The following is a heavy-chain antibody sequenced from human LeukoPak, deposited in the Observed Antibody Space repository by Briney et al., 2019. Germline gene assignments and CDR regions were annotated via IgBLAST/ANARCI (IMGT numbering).Heavy chain of an antibody. V-gene: IGHV1-46*03. Sequence: ASVKVSCKASGYTFTSYYTHWVRQAPGQGLEWMGIINPSGGSTSYAQKFQGRVTMTRDTSTSTVYMELSSLRSEDTAVYYCAREVLGLRCWDYWGQGTLVTASS. CDR2: INPSGGST. D-gene: IGHD3-10*02. J-gene: IGHJ4*02. CDR3: AREVLGLRCWDY. CDR1: GYTFTSYY.